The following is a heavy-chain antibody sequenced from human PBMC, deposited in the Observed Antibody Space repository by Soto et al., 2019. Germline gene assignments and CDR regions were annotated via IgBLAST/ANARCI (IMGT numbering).Heavy chain of an antibody. V-gene: IGHV4-39*01. Sequence: SETLSLTCTVSVGSISSSSYSWGCIRTHPGKGLEWIGSIYYSGSTYYNPSLKSRVTISVDTSKNQFSLKLSSVTAADTAVYYCARRDGLLGFGELYNWFDPWGQGTLVTVS. J-gene: IGHJ5*02. CDR1: VGSISSSSYS. D-gene: IGHD3-10*01. CDR3: ARRDGLLGFGELYNWFDP. CDR2: IYYSGST.